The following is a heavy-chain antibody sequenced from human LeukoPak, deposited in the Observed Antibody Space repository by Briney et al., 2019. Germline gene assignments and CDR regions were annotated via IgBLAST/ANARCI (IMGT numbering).Heavy chain of an antibody. CDR2: IRYDGSNK. CDR1: GFTFSSYG. D-gene: IGHD3-16*01. J-gene: IGHJ5*02. Sequence: QTWGSPRLSCAASGFTFSSYGMHWVRQAPGKGLEWVAFIRYDGSNKYYADSVKGRFTISRDNSKNTLYLQMNSLRAEDTAVYYGAKDRGSVATDNGDAVNWFDPWGQGTLVTVSS. V-gene: IGHV3-30*02. CDR3: AKDRGSVATDNGDAVNWFDP.